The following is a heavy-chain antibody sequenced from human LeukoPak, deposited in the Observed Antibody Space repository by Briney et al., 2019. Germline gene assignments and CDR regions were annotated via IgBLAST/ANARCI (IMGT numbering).Heavy chain of an antibody. V-gene: IGHV1-2*06. J-gene: IGHJ4*02. D-gene: IGHD2-15*01. CDR1: GYTFSGYQ. CDR3: ASRAASVTLGY. Sequence: ASVRVSCTASGYTFSGYQVHWLRQAPGQGLEWMGRMNPSSGVTNYAQKFQGRFTMTRDTSINTAYLDLSALKSDDTAVYYCASRAASVTLGYWGQGTLVTVSS. CDR2: MNPSSGVT.